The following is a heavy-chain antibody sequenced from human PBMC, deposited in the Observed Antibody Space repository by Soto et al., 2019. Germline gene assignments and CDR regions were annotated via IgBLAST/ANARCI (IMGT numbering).Heavy chain of an antibody. J-gene: IGHJ5*02. CDR2: ISAYNGNT. CDR3: ARALNGRDIVLVPAANWFDP. V-gene: IGHV1-18*01. CDR1: GYTFTSYG. Sequence: QVQLVQSGAEVKKPGASVKVSCKASGYTFTSYGISWVRQAPGQGLEWMGWISAYNGNTNYAQKLQGRGTMTTDTATSTAYMELRSLRSDDTAVYYCARALNGRDIVLVPAANWFDPWGQGTLVTVSS. D-gene: IGHD2-2*01.